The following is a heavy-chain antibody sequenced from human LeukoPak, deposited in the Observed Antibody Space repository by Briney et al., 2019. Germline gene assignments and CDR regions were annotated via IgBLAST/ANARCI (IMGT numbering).Heavy chain of an antibody. Sequence: GGPLRLSCSASGFTFSSYAMHWVRQAPGKGLEYVSAISSNGGSTYYADSVKGRFTISRDNSKNTLYLQMSSLRAEDTAVYYCVKGTGTKYYYYGMDVWGQGTTVTVSS. CDR3: VKGTGTKYYYYGMDV. CDR2: ISSNGGST. D-gene: IGHD3/OR15-3a*01. CDR1: GFTFSSYA. J-gene: IGHJ6*02. V-gene: IGHV3-64D*06.